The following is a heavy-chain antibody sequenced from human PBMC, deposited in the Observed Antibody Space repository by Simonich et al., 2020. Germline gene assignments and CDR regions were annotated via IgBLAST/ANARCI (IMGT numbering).Heavy chain of an antibody. CDR3: ARCGLVNYDILTGYHNWFDP. CDR1: GGSFSGYY. CDR2: INHSATT. J-gene: IGHJ5*02. D-gene: IGHD3-9*01. V-gene: IGHV4-34*01. Sequence: QVQLQQWGAGLLKPSETLSLTCAVYGGSFSGYYWSWTRQTPGKGLECVGEINHSATTHPNPSLKSRVTISVATSKNQFSLKLSSVTAADTAVYYCARCGLVNYDILTGYHNWFDPWGQGTLVTVSS.